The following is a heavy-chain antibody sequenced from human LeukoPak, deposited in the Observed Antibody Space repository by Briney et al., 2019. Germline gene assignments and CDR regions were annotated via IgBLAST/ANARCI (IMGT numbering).Heavy chain of an antibody. CDR2: ISAYNGNT. J-gene: IGHJ4*02. CDR1: GYTFTSYG. V-gene: IGHV1-18*04. D-gene: IGHD2-2*01. CDR3: ARGLDCSSTSCLCDY. Sequence: ASVKVSCKASGYTFTSYGIIWVRQAPGQGLEWMGWISAYNGNTNYAQKLQGRVTMTTDTSTSTAYMELRSLRSDDTAVYYCARGLDCSSTSCLCDYWGQGTLVTVSS.